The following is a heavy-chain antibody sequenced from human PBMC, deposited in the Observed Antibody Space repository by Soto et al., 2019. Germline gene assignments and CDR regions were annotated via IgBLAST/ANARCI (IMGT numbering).Heavy chain of an antibody. J-gene: IGHJ4*02. Sequence: SETLSLTCTVSGGSISSGGYYWSWIRQHPGKGLEWIGYIYYSGSTYYNPSLKSRVTISVDTSKNQFSLKLSSVTAADTAVYYCARIAVAGQFDYWGQGTLVTVSS. CDR2: IYYSGST. D-gene: IGHD6-19*01. CDR3: ARIAVAGQFDY. V-gene: IGHV4-31*03. CDR1: GGSISSGGYY.